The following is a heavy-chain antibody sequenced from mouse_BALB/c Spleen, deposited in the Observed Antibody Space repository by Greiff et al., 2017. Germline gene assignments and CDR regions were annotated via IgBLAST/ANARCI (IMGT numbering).Heavy chain of an antibody. CDR3: ARGGSTMITTDPWFAY. J-gene: IGHJ3*01. D-gene: IGHD2-4*01. Sequence: EVQVVESGGGLVKPGGSLKLSCAASGFTFSSYAMSWVRQTPEKRLEWVASISSGGSTYYPDSVKGRFTISRDNARNILYLQMSSLRSEDTAMYYCARGGSTMITTDPWFAYWGEGTLVTVSA. CDR2: ISSGGST. V-gene: IGHV5-6-5*01. CDR1: GFTFSSYA.